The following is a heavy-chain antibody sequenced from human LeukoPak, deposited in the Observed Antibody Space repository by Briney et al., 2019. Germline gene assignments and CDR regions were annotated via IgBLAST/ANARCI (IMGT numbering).Heavy chain of an antibody. CDR2: INPDGSQK. CDR3: VRQMIRFWFDP. D-gene: IGHD3-16*01. CDR1: GFTFSNYW. J-gene: IGHJ5*02. V-gene: IGHV3-7*01. Sequence: GGSLRLSCAASGFTFSNYWMNWVRQAPGKGLEWVADINPDGSQKYSVDSVKGRFTISRDNAKNSLFLHLNGLRVDDTATYYCVRQMIRFWFDPWGQGTRVTVSS.